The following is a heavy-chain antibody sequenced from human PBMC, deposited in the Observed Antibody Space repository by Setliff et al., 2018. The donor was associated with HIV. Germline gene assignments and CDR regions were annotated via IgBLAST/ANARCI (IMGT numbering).Heavy chain of an antibody. J-gene: IGHJ4*02. CDR1: GGSISSGYYY. Sequence: PSETLSLTCTVSGGSISSGYYYWSWIRQHPGKGLEWIGYIYYSGNPFYNPSLRSRVTISLDTSKNQFSLKLSSETAADTAVYYCARGFDYAQRPPLYYFDYWGQGTLVTVSS. V-gene: IGHV4-31*03. CDR2: IYYSGNP. D-gene: IGHD2-2*01. CDR3: ARGFDYAQRPPLYYFDY.